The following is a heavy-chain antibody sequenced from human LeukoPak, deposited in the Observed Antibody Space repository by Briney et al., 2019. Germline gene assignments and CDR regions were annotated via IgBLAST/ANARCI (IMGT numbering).Heavy chain of an antibody. D-gene: IGHD3-10*01. Sequence: TSETLSLTCTVSGGSISGYYWSWIRQPPGKGLEWIGYIYYSGSTNYNPSLKSRVTISVDTSKNQFSLKLSSVTAADTAVYYCARHREVTMVRGVIIAAWYFDYWGQGTLVTVSS. V-gene: IGHV4-59*08. J-gene: IGHJ4*02. CDR1: GGSISGYY. CDR2: IYYSGST. CDR3: ARHREVTMVRGVIIAAWYFDY.